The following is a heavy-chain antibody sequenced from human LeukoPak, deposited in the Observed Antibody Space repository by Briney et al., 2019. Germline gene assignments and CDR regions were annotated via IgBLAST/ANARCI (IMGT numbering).Heavy chain of an antibody. CDR1: GFTFSSYS. D-gene: IGHD3-22*01. CDR2: ISSSSSYI. CDR3: AREPPEDSSGYYSLVD. Sequence: GGSLRLSCAASGFTFSSYSMNWVRQAPGKGLEWVSSISSSSSYIHYADSAKGRFTISRDNAKNSLYLQMNSLRAEDTAVYYCAREPPEDSSGYYSLVDWGQGTLVTVSS. V-gene: IGHV3-21*01. J-gene: IGHJ4*02.